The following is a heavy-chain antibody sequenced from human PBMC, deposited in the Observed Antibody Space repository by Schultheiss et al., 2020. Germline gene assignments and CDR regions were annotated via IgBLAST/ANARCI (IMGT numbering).Heavy chain of an antibody. CDR1: GFTFSSYD. Sequence: GGSLRLSCAASGFTFSSYDMHWVRQATGKGLEWVSAIGTAGDTYYPGSVKGRFTISRDNSKNTLYLQMNSLRAEDTAVYYCARGGSGGVYGDWGQGTLVTVSS. CDR3: ARGGSGGVYGD. D-gene: IGHD4/OR15-4a*01. CDR2: IGTAGDT. V-gene: IGHV3-13*01. J-gene: IGHJ4*02.